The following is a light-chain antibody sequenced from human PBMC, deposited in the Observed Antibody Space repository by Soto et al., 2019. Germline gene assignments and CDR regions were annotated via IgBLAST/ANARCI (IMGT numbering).Light chain of an antibody. CDR1: QSISSY. CDR2: KAS. V-gene: IGKV1-5*03. CDR3: QQYNSYSIT. Sequence: DIQMTQSPSSLSASVGYRVTITCRASQSISSYLNWYQQKPGKAPKLLIYKASSLESGVPSRFSGSGSGTEFTLTISSLQPDDFATYYCQQYNSYSITFGQGTRLEIK. J-gene: IGKJ5*01.